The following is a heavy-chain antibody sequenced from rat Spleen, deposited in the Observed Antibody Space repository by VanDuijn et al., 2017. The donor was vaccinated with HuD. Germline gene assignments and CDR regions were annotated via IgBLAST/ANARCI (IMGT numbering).Heavy chain of an antibody. Sequence: EVQLVESDGGFVQSGGSLKLSCASSGFTFSDYYMAWVRQAPTKGLEWVATTAFDGIGTYYRESVKGRFTVSRDNAKSTLYLQMDSLRSEDTATYYCGRTSLQWFRMDAWGQGTSLTVSS. J-gene: IGHJ4*01. CDR2: TAFDGIGT. V-gene: IGHV5-29*01. CDR1: GFTFSDYY. D-gene: IGHD1-1*01. CDR3: GRTSLQWFRMDA.